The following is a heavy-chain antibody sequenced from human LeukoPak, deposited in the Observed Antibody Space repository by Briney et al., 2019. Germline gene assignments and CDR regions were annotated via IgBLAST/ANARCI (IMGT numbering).Heavy chain of an antibody. V-gene: IGHV4-34*01. Sequence: SETLSLTCTVSGGSISSYYWSWIRQPPGKGLEWIGEINHSGSSNYNPSLKSRVTISVDTSKNQFSLKLSSVTAADTAVYYCARGVGATPYNWFDPWGQGTLVTVSS. D-gene: IGHD1-26*01. J-gene: IGHJ5*02. CDR1: GGSISSYY. CDR2: INHSGSS. CDR3: ARGVGATPYNWFDP.